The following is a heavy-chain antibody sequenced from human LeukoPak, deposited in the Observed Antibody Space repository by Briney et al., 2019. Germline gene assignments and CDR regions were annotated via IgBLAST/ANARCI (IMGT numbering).Heavy chain of an antibody. CDR2: ITTTGVRT. J-gene: IGHJ4*02. CDR1: GFPFDVYP. D-gene: IGHD5-18*01. Sequence: GGSLRLSCAASGFPFDVYPMNWVRQTPGKGLEWVSTITTTGVRTYYADSVKGRFTISRDNSKNTLYLQMNSLRAEDTAVYYCARGQKYTSGYTVTELGSRYFDYWGQGTLVTVSS. V-gene: IGHV3-23*01. CDR3: ARGQKYTSGYTVTELGSRYFDY.